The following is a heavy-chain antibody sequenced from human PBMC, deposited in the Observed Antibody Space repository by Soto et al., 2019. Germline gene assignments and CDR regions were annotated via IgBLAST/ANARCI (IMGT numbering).Heavy chain of an antibody. V-gene: IGHV4-59*01. Sequence: SETLSLTWTVSGDSISSGCWSWIRQPPGKGLEWIGNIHYNGNTKYSPSLKSRVTMSVDTSKNHFSLKLISVTTADTAVYFCAREGNLGRWIQPLDSWGQGTLVTVS. CDR1: GDSISSGC. D-gene: IGHD2-2*03. CDR3: AREGNLGRWIQPLDS. J-gene: IGHJ4*02. CDR2: IHYNGNT.